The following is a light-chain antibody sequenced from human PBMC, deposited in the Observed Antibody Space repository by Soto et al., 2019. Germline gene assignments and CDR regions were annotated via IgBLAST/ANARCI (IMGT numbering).Light chain of an antibody. CDR1: RSVSST. CDR3: QQYKDWPTT. J-gene: IGKJ1*01. CDR2: GAS. V-gene: IGKV3-15*01. Sequence: ILMTPSPAPQSVSPGERATLSCRASRSVSSTVGWYQQKPGQAPRLLIYGASTRAFAIPARFSGSGSGTEFTLTISSLQSEDFAVYYCQQYKDWPTTFGQGTKVDIK.